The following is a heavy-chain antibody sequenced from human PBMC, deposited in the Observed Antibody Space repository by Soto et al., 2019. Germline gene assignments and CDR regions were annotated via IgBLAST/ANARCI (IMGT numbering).Heavy chain of an antibody. CDR1: GYTFTSYD. CDR3: ASAYSGYGSDAFDI. V-gene: IGHV1-8*01. CDR2: MNPNSGNT. Sequence: ASVKVSCKASGYTFTSYDINWARQATGQGLEWMGWMNPNSGNTGYAQKFQGRVTMTRNTSISTAYMELSSLRSEDTAVYYCASAYSGYGSDAFDIWGQGTMVTVSS. J-gene: IGHJ3*02. D-gene: IGHD5-12*01.